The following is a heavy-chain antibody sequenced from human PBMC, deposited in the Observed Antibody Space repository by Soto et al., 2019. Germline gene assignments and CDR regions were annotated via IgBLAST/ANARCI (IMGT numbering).Heavy chain of an antibody. CDR1: GGSISSGGYS. J-gene: IGHJ3*02. CDR3: ASLYYYGSGSYNDAFDI. D-gene: IGHD3-10*01. V-gene: IGHV4-30-2*01. CDR2: IYHSGST. Sequence: PSETLSLTCAVSGGSISSGGYSWSWIRQPPGKGLEWIGYIYHSGSTYYNPSLKSRVTISVDRSKNQFSLKLSSVTAADTAVYYCASLYYYGSGSYNDAFDIWGQGTMVTVSS.